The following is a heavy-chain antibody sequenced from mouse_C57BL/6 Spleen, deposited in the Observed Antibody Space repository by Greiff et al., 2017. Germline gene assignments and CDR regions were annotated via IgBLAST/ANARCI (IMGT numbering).Heavy chain of an antibody. CDR2: IHPISGST. J-gene: IGHJ2*01. CDR1: GSTFTSSW. V-gene: IGHV1-64*01. D-gene: IGHD1-1*01. CDR3: ARSRGSSFYFDY. Sequence: QVQLQQPGAELVKPGASVKLSCKASGSTFTSSWMHWVKQRPGQGLEWIGMIHPISGSTNYNEKFKSKATLTVDKSSSTASMHLSSLTSEDSAVYYCARSRGSSFYFDYWGQGTTLTVSS.